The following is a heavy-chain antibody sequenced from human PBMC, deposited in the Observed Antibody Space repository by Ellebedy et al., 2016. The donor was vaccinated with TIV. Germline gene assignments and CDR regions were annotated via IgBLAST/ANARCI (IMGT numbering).Heavy chain of an antibody. CDR1: GYTFTSYG. V-gene: IGHV1-18*04. CDR3: ARDGFTMVRGADDY. J-gene: IGHJ4*02. D-gene: IGHD3-10*01. CDR2: ISGYNGIT. Sequence: AASVKVSCKASGYTFTSYGVTWVRQAPGQGLEWMGWISGYNGITDYAQKFQGRVTMTTDTSTNTAYMELRSLRSDDTAGYDCARDGFTMVRGADDYWGQGTLVTVSS.